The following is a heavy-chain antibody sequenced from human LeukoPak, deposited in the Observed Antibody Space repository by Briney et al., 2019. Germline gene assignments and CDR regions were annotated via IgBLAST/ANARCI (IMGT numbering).Heavy chain of an antibody. CDR1: GYTFTSYW. V-gene: IGHV5-51*01. D-gene: IGHD2/OR15-2a*01. Sequence: PGESLKISCKASGYTFTSYWIAWVRQMPGKGLELMGIIYPGDSDTRYSPSFQGQGTMSVDKSISTAYLQWSSLRASDTAVYYCAKGGIIVGETSHFDYWGQGTLVTLSS. CDR3: AKGGIIVGETSHFDY. CDR2: IYPGDSDT. J-gene: IGHJ4*02.